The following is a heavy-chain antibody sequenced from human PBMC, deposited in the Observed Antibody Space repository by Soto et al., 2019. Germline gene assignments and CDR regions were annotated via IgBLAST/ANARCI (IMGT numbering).Heavy chain of an antibody. CDR1: GFIFSRYA. J-gene: IGHJ6*02. CDR2: ITGGGFST. D-gene: IGHD3-10*01. V-gene: IGHV3-23*01. CDR3: AKGGVRGVQMDV. Sequence: EVQLLESGGGLVQPGGSLRLSCAASGFIFSRYAMTWVCQAPGKGLEWVSAITGGGFSTYSTDSVKGRFTISRDNSKNTLYLQMNRLRAEDTAVYFCAKGGVRGVQMDVWGQGTTVTVSS.